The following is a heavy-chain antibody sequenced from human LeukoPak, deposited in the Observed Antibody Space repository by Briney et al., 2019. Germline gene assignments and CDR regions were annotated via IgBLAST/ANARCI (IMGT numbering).Heavy chain of an antibody. CDR2: MSYDGSDK. CDR3: ARDGVGTMVRGVTNDY. J-gene: IGHJ4*02. V-gene: IGHV3-30*03. D-gene: IGHD3-10*01. CDR1: GFTFSSYG. Sequence: PGRSLRLSCAASGFTFSSYGMHWVRQAPGKGLEWVTFMSYDGSDKYYADSVKGRFTISRDNSKNTLYLQMISLSAEDTAVYYCARDGVGTMVRGVTNDYWGQGTLVTVSS.